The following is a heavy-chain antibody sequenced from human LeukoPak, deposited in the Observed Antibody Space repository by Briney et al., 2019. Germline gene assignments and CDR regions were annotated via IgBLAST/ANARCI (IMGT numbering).Heavy chain of an antibody. CDR2: VNDSGGT. D-gene: IGHD6-19*01. Sequence: SETLSLTCAVYIDSFTNYYWNWIRQTPGKGLEWIGEVNDSGGTNINPSLRSRVILSVDTSKNQFSLKLSSVTAADTAVYYCARHFSVAGLIYYYYYYMDVWGKGTTVTISS. CDR1: IDSFTNYY. J-gene: IGHJ6*03. CDR3: ARHFSVAGLIYYYYYYMDV. V-gene: IGHV4-34*01.